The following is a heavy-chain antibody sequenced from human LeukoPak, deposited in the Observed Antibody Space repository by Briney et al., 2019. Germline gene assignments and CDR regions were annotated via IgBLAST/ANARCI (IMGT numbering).Heavy chain of an antibody. D-gene: IGHD2-21*01. CDR3: ARGGVVNGKYYFDY. CDR1: GFIVSNNY. Sequence: GGSLRLSCAASGFIVSNNYMSWVRQAPGKGLEWVSSISGGGGHIYYADSVKGRFTISRDNARNSLYLQVNSLRAEDTALYYCARGGVVNGKYYFDYWGQGTLVTVSS. V-gene: IGHV3-21*01. CDR2: ISGGGGHI. J-gene: IGHJ4*02.